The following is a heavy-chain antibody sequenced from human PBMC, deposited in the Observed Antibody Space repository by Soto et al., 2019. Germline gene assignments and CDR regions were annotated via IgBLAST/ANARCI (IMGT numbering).Heavy chain of an antibody. CDR3: ARQNRGSGGLGKATLDY. CDR1: GGSISSSSYY. Sequence: QLQLQESGPGLVKPSETLSLTCTVSGGSISSSSYYWGWIRQPPGKGLEWIGSIYYSGSTYYNPSLKSRVTISVDTSKNQFSLKLSSVTAADTAVYYCARQNRGSGGLGKATLDYWGQGTLVTVSS. J-gene: IGHJ4*02. CDR2: IYYSGST. D-gene: IGHD6-19*01. V-gene: IGHV4-39*01.